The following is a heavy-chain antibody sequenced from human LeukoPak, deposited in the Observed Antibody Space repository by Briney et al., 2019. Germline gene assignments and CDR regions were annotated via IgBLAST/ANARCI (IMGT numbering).Heavy chain of an antibody. CDR3: ARGTLAGYFLGY. CDR1: GFTFNTYA. V-gene: IGHV3-23*01. Sequence: GGSLRLSCAASGFTFNTYAMSWVRQAPGKGLEWVSSISYSGDSTDYADSVKGRLIISRDNSKITLGLQMNSLRAEDTAIYYCARGTLAGYFLGYWGRGTLVTVSS. J-gene: IGHJ4*02. D-gene: IGHD6-19*01. CDR2: ISYSGDST.